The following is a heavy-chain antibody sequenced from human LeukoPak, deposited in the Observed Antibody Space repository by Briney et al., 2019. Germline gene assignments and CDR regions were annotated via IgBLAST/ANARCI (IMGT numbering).Heavy chain of an antibody. CDR2: IIPIFGTA. Sequence: GASVKVSCKASGGTFSSYAISWVRQAPGQGLEWMGRIIPIFGTANYAQKFQGRVTITTDESTSTAYMELSSLRSEDTAVYYCARVFREYSYGXAXFXXXGXGXLVT. D-gene: IGHD5-18*01. J-gene: IGHJ5*02. CDR3: ARVFREYSYGXAXFXX. V-gene: IGHV1-69*05. CDR1: GGTFSSYA.